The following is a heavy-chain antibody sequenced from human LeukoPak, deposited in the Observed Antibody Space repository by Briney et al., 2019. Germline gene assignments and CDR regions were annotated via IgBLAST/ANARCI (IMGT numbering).Heavy chain of an antibody. D-gene: IGHD6-19*01. Sequence: SETLSLTCTVSGGSISSYYWSWIRQPPGKGLEWVGYIYYSGSTNYNPSLKSRVTISVDTSKNQFSLKLSSVTAADTAVYYCASIRTSVAVAVGGWFDPWGQGTLVTVSS. CDR2: IYYSGST. J-gene: IGHJ5*02. V-gene: IGHV4-59*08. CDR3: ASIRTSVAVAVGGWFDP. CDR1: GGSISSYY.